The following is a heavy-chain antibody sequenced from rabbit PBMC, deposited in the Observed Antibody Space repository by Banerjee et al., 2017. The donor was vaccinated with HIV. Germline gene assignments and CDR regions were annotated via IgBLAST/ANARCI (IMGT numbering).Heavy chain of an antibody. Sequence: QSLEESGGDLVKPGASLTLTCTASGLDFSSSYWICWVRQAPGKGLEWIACIYGGSSGNTYYASWAKGRFTISKTSTTVTLQMTSLTAADTATYFCASDYDGYAGYGDAYNLWGPGTLVTVS. CDR1: GLDFSSSYW. J-gene: IGHJ4*01. D-gene: IGHD7-1*01. V-gene: IGHV1S40*01. CDR3: ASDYDGYAGYGDAYNL. CDR2: IYGGSSGNT.